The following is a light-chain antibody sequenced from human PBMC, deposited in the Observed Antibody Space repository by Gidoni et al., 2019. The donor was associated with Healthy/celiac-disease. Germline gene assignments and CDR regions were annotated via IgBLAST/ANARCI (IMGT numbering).Light chain of an antibody. CDR1: QSVLSSSNNKNY. V-gene: IGKV4-1*01. CDR3: QQYYSTPQT. CDR2: WAS. Sequence: VMTQSPDSLAVSLCSRATINCTSSQSVLSSSNNKNYLAWYQQKPGQPPKLLIYWASTRESGVPDRFSGSGSGTDFTLTISRLQAEDVAVYYCQQYYSTPQTFXQXTKVEIK. J-gene: IGKJ1*01.